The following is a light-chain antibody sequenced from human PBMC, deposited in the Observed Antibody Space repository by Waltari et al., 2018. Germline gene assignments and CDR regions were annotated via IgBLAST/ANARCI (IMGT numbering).Light chain of an antibody. J-gene: IGKJ1*01. CDR1: QSIGRY. V-gene: IGKV3-20*01. Sequence: EIMLTQSPGTLSLSPGERAPLSCMASQSIGRYLVWYQQKPGQGPRLLIYEASRRATGIPDRFSGSGSGTDFSLTISRLEPEDFAVYYCQNHERLPATFGQGTKVEIK. CDR2: EAS. CDR3: QNHERLPAT.